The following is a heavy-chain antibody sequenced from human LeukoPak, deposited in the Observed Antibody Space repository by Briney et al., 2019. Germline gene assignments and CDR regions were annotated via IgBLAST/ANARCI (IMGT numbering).Heavy chain of an antibody. V-gene: IGHV4-34*01. CDR1: GGSFSGYN. Sequence: SSETLSLTCAVYGGSFSGYNWSWIRQPPGKGLEWIGEINHSGSTNYNPSLKSRVTISVDTSKNQFSLKLSSVTAADTAVYYCAKQQLVRCFDYWGQGTLVAVSS. CDR2: INHSGST. D-gene: IGHD6-13*01. CDR3: AKQQLVRCFDY. J-gene: IGHJ4*02.